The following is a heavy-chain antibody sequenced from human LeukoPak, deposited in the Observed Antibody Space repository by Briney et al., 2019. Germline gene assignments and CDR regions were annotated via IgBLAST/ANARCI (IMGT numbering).Heavy chain of an antibody. J-gene: IGHJ6*02. D-gene: IGHD2-21*01. Sequence: SETLSLTCTVSGGSISSGGYYWSWIRQHPGKGLEWIGYIYYSGSTNYNPSLKSRVTISVDTSKNQFSLKLSSVTAADTAVYYCALYSNYYYGMDVWGQGTTVTVSS. CDR2: IYYSGST. CDR1: GGSISSGGYY. CDR3: ALYSNYYYGMDV. V-gene: IGHV4-61*08.